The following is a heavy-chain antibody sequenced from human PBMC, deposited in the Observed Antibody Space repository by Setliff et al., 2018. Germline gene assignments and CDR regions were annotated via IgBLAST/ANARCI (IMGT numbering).Heavy chain of an antibody. D-gene: IGHD2-2*01. CDR1: GFTLSTYG. V-gene: IGHV3-33*01. CDR2: LWYDGNRQ. J-gene: IGHJ2*01. Sequence: GGSLRLSCAASGFTLSTYGMHWVRQAPGKGLEWVAVLWYDGNRQYYGDSVKGRFTTSRDNSKNILYLQMNSLTAEDTALYYCARTPATDWYFDLWGRGTLVTVSS. CDR3: ARTPATDWYFDL.